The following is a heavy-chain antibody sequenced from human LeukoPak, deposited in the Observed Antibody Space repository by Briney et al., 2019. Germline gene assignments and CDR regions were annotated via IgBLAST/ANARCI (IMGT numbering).Heavy chain of an antibody. D-gene: IGHD3-22*01. CDR2: IYYSGSI. Sequence: SETLSLTCTVSGASISSYYWSWMRQPPGKGLEWIGDIYYSGSIKYNPSLKSRVTMSVDTSKNQFSLKLSSVPAADTPIYYCARENPRXYYNRPIDSWGQGTLVTVSS. CDR3: ARENPRXYYNRPIDS. CDR1: GASISSYY. V-gene: IGHV4-59*01. J-gene: IGHJ4*02.